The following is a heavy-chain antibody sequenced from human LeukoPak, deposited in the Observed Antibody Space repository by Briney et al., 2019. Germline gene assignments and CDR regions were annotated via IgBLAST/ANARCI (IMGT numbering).Heavy chain of an antibody. CDR3: ATIDFWSGYYCFDY. D-gene: IGHD3-3*01. CDR1: GGSISSGDYY. CDR2: IYYSGST. V-gene: IGHV4-30-4*01. J-gene: IGHJ4*02. Sequence: SETLSLTCTVSGGSISSGDYYWSWIRQPPGKGLEWIGYIYYSGSTYYNPSLKSRVTISVDTSKNQFSLKLSSVTAADTAVYYCATIDFWSGYYCFDYWGQGTLVTVSS.